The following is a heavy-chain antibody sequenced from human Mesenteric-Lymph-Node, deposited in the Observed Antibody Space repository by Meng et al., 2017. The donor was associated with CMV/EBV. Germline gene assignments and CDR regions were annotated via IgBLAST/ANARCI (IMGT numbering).Heavy chain of an antibody. CDR2: IYHSGST. V-gene: IGHV4-4*02. CDR1: SISSTNW. Sequence: SISSTNWWSGVRQPPGKGLEWIGEIYHSGSTNYNPSLKSRVTISVDKSKNQFSLKLSSVTAADTAVYYCARWGGSGSYYRATYYFDYWGQGTLVTVSS. D-gene: IGHD3-10*01. CDR3: ARWGGSGSYYRATYYFDY. J-gene: IGHJ4*02.